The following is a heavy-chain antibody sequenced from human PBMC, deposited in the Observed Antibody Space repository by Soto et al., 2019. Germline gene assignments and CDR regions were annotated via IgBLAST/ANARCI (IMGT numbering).Heavy chain of an antibody. V-gene: IGHV3-30*18. CDR3: ANVVITSWGMDV. CDR2: ISYDGSNQ. Sequence: QVQLVESGGGVVQPGRSLRLSCAASGFTFSSYGMHWVRQAPGKGLEWVAAISYDGSNQYYADSVKGRFTISRDNSRDTLYLQMNSLRDEDTAVYYGANVVITSWGMDVWGQGTTVTVSS. J-gene: IGHJ6*02. D-gene: IGHD2-21*01. CDR1: GFTFSSYG.